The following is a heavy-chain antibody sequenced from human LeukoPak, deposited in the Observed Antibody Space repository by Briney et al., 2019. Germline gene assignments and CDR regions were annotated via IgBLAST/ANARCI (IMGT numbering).Heavy chain of an antibody. J-gene: IGHJ4*02. CDR3: ARHGGDQQPAPEIAY. D-gene: IGHD2-21*02. V-gene: IGHV4-59*08. CDR2: IYYSGNN. Sequence: PSETLSLACNLSGGSISHYYWSWIRQPPGKGLEWIGYIYYSGNNNYNPSLKSRVTMSVDMSKNQFSLRLSSVTAADTAVYFCARHGGDQQPAPEIAYWGQGILVIVSS. CDR1: GGSISHYY.